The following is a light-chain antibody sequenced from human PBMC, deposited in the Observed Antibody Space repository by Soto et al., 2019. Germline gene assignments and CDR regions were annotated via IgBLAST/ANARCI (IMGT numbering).Light chain of an antibody. J-gene: IGKJ4*01. CDR2: GAS. CDR1: QRITNNY. V-gene: IGKV3-20*01. Sequence: EIVLTQSPGTLSLSPGERATLSCRASQRITNNYLAWYQQKPGRAHRLLIYGASSRATGIPDRFSGSGSGTDFPLTISRLAPEDFAMYYCQQYGYLVTFGGGTKVEIK. CDR3: QQYGYLVT.